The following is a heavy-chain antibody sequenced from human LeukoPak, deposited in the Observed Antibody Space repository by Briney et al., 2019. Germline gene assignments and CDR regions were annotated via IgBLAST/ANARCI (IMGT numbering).Heavy chain of an antibody. CDR2: IHPNSGGT. CDR3: ARSPYCTSTSCYGGFDY. CDR1: GYTFTGYY. D-gene: IGHD2-2*01. Sequence: ASVKVSCKASGYTFTGYYMHWVRQAPGQGLEWMGWIHPNSGGTKYAQNFQGRVIMTTDTSISTAYMELSSLRSDDTAIYYCARSPYCTSTSCYGGFDYWGQGTLVTVSS. J-gene: IGHJ4*02. V-gene: IGHV1-2*02.